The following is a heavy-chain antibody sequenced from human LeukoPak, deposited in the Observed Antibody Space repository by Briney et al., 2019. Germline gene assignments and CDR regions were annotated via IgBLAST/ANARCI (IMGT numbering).Heavy chain of an antibody. D-gene: IGHD3-3*01. J-gene: IGHJ6*02. V-gene: IGHV3-74*01. Sequence: GRSLRLSCAASGFTFSTSWMHWVRQAPGKGLMWVSRINPDGSVTNDADFVKGRFTISRDNVKNTLYLQMNSLRDDDMGVYYCARGVFGAYGLDVWGQGTTVTVSS. CDR3: ARGVFGAYGLDV. CDR1: GFTFSTSW. CDR2: INPDGSVT.